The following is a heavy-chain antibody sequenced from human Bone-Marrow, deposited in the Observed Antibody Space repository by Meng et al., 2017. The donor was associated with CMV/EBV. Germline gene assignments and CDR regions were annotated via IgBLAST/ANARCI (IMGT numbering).Heavy chain of an antibody. V-gene: IGHV4-39*07. J-gene: IGHJ6*02. D-gene: IGHD3-3*01. CDR1: GGSVSSGSYY. CDR3: ARDFWSGYSHIYYYYYGMDV. CDR2: IYYSGST. Sequence: SETLSLTCTVSGGSVSSGSYYWSWIRQPPGKGLEWIGSIYYSGSTYYNPSLKSRVTISVDTSKNQFSLKLSSVTAADTAVYYCARDFWSGYSHIYYYYYGMDVWGQGTTVTVSS.